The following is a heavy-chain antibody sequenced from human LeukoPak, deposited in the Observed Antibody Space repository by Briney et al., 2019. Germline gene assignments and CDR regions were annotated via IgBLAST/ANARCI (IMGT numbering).Heavy chain of an antibody. CDR3: ASPEYSSSWYWFDP. CDR1: GGTFSSYT. Sequence: SVKVSCKASGGTFSSYTISWVRQAPGQGLEWMGRIIPILGIANYAQKFQGRVTITADKSTSAAYMELSSLRSEDTAVYYCASPEYSSSWYWFDPWGQGTLVTVSS. V-gene: IGHV1-69*02. D-gene: IGHD6-13*01. J-gene: IGHJ5*02. CDR2: IIPILGIA.